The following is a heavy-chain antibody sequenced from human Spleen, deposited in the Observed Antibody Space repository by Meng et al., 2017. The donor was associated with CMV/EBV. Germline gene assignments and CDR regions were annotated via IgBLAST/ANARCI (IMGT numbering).Heavy chain of an antibody. CDR3: ARDNYYDTSAYDLDP. V-gene: IGHV3-30*04. D-gene: IGHD3-22*01. J-gene: IGHJ5*02. CDR2: ASYDGSNK. CDR1: GFTFSSYA. Sequence: SGFTFSSYAMSWVRQAPGKGLEWVAVASYDGSNKYYADAVKGRFTISRDNSKNTLSLQMDSLRAEDTAVYYCARDNYYDTSAYDLDPWGQGTLVTVSS.